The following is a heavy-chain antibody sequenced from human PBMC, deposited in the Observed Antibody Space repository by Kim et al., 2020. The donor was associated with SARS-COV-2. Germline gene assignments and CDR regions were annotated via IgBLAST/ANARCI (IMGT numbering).Heavy chain of an antibody. CDR3: ASSDTAMGRGYYYGMDV. CDR2: INHSGST. Sequence: SETLSLTCAVYGGSFSGYYWSWIRQPPGKGLEWIGEINHSGSTNYNPSLKSRVTISVDTSKNQFSLKLSSVTAADTAVYYCASSDTAMGRGYYYGMDVWGQGTTVTVSS. D-gene: IGHD5-18*01. CDR1: GGSFSGYY. J-gene: IGHJ6*02. V-gene: IGHV4-34*01.